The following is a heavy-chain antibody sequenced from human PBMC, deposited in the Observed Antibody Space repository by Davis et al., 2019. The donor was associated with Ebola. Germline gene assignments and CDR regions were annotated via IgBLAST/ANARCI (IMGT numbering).Heavy chain of an antibody. Sequence: GESLKISCAASGFTFSSYAMSWVRQAPGKGLEWVSAISGSGGSTYYADSVKGRFTISRDNPKNTLYLQMNSLRAEDTAVYYCAKRFGSGGPRRNDYWGQGTLVTVSS. CDR3: AKRFGSGGPRRNDY. J-gene: IGHJ4*02. CDR1: GFTFSSYA. CDR2: ISGSGGST. V-gene: IGHV3-23*01. D-gene: IGHD3-10*01.